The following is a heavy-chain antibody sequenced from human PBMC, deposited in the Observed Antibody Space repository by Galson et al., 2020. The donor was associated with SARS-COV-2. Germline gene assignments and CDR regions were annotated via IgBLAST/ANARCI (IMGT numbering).Heavy chain of an antibody. CDR3: TRDRFDYYDSSGYYTSYYYYYMDV. CDR1: GFTFGDYA. V-gene: IGHV3-49*03. CDR2: IRSKAYGGTT. Sequence: GESLKISCTASGFTFGDYAMSWFRQAPGKGLEWVGFIRSKAYGGTTEYAASVKGRFTISRDDSKSIAYLQMNSLKTEDTAVYYCTRDRFDYYDSSGYYTSYYYYYMDVWGKGTPVTVSS. D-gene: IGHD3-22*01. J-gene: IGHJ6*03.